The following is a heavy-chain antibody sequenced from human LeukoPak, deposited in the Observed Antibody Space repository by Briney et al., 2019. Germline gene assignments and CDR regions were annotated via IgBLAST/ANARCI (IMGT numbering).Heavy chain of an antibody. V-gene: IGHV4-39*01. CDR1: GGSISSSSYY. J-gene: IGHJ4*02. CDR3: ARHPHIVVVPAAPDY. CDR2: IYYSGST. Sequence: KPSETLSLTCTVSGGSISSSSYYWGWIRQPPGKGLEWIGSIYYSGSTYYNPSLKSRVTISVDTSKNQFSLKLSPVTAADTAVYYCARHPHIVVVPAAPDYWGQGTLVTVSS. D-gene: IGHD2-2*01.